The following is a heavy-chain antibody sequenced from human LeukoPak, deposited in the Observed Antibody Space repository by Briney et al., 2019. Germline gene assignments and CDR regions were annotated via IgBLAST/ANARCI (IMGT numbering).Heavy chain of an antibody. V-gene: IGHV4-39*01. D-gene: IGHD3-22*01. CDR1: GGSISSSSYY. CDR3: ATGLHYYDTDGMDV. J-gene: IGHJ6*02. Sequence: SETLSLTCTVSGGSISSSSYYWGWIRQPPGKGLEWIGSIYYSGSTHYNPSLKSRVTISVDTSKNQFSLKLSSVTAADTAVYYCATGLHYYDTDGMDVWGQGTTVTVSS. CDR2: IYYSGST.